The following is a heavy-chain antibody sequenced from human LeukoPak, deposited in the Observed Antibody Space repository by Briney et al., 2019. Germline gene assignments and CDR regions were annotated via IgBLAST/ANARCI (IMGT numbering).Heavy chain of an antibody. CDR3: ARGTYYSGSGPGNWFDP. CDR1: GFSVSDYY. V-gene: IGHV3-11*01. CDR2: ITKKTAI. J-gene: IGHJ5*02. Sequence: GSLRLSCAASGFSVSDYYMSWIRQSPGKGLEWVSHITKKTAIEYADSVKGRFTISRDNANNLLFLRMDSLRPEDTAVYYCARGTYYSGSGPGNWFDPWGHGTLVTVSS. D-gene: IGHD3-10*01.